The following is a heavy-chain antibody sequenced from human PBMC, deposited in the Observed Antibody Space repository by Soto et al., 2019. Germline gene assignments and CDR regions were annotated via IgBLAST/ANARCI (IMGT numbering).Heavy chain of an antibody. Sequence: VELVQSPPAVRRPGASVKVSCQASGYSFSLYGVTRIRQAPGQGLEWMGWISARNGYTHSGQKFEDRVTLTIDTSANTAYMEMRSLRSDDTAFYFCARERAWEPLLYWGRGTLITVSS. D-gene: IGHD1-26*01. CDR1: GYSFSLYG. J-gene: IGHJ4*01. CDR3: ARERAWEPLLY. V-gene: IGHV1-18*01. CDR2: ISARNGYT.